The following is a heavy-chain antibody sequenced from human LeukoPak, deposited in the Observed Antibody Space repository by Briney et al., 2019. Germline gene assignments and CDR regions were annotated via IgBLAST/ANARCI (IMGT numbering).Heavy chain of an antibody. J-gene: IGHJ3*02. CDR2: ISSSGTTI. Sequence: GGSLRLSCAASGFTFSSYEMNWVRQAPGKGLEGVSYISSSGTTIYYADSVKGRFTISRDNAKNSLYLQMNSLRAEDTAVYYCARDPGCSGGSCSGGAFDIWGQGTMVTVSS. CDR1: GFTFSSYE. V-gene: IGHV3-48*03. D-gene: IGHD2-15*01. CDR3: ARDPGCSGGSCSGGAFDI.